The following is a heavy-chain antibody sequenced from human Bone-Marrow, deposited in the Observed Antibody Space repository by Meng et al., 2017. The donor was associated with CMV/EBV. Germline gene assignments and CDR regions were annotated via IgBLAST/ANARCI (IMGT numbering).Heavy chain of an antibody. D-gene: IGHD6-13*01. CDR1: GFTFSKAW. J-gene: IGHJ4*02. V-gene: IGHV3-15*07. CDR2: IKRKTDGGTT. Sequence: ASGFTFSKAWMNWVRQAPEKGLEWVSHIKRKTDGGTTDYAAPVKGRFTISRDDSKNTLYLQMNSLRAEDTAVYYCAKPGLRWLDSSNWGQGTLVTVSS. CDR3: AKPGLRWLDSSN.